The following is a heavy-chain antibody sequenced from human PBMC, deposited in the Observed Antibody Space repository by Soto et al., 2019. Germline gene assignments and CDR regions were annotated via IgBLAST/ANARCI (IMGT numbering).Heavy chain of an antibody. Sequence: PGGSLRLSCAASGFTFSNYGMHWVRQAPGKGLEWVAVISYDGGEKYYADSVKGRCSISRDNPKNTLYLQMNSLRAEDTAVYSCAKVTGYSSSSSCRRAYYYYYGMDVWGQGTTVTVSS. CDR1: GFTFSNYG. CDR2: ISYDGGEK. J-gene: IGHJ6*02. CDR3: AKVTGYSSSSSCRRAYYYYYGMDV. V-gene: IGHV3-30*18. D-gene: IGHD2-2*01.